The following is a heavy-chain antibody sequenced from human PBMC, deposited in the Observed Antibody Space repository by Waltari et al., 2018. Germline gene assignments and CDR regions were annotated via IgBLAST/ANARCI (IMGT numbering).Heavy chain of an antibody. CDR1: GGSISSGGYY. V-gene: IGHV4-31*03. CDR3: ACPSQFGEAFDI. J-gene: IGHJ3*02. D-gene: IGHD3-10*01. Sequence: QVQLQESGPGLVKPSQTLSLTCTVSGGSISSGGYYWSWIRQHPGKGLEWIGYIYYSGSTYYHPALKSRVTISVDTSKNQFSWKLSSVTAADTAVYYCACPSQFGEAFDIWGQGTMVTVSS. CDR2: IYYSGST.